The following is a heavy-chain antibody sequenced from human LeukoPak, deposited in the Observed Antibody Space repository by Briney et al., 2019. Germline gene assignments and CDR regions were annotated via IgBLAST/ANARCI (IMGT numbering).Heavy chain of an antibody. Sequence: ASVEVSCKASGYTFTNYGVSWVRQAPGQGLEWVGWINTDNGKTNYAQRLKGRITMTTDTATSTVYMELSSLRADDTAVYYCARDLFPYYYLLAPLDAWGQGTLLTVSS. CDR2: INTDNGKT. D-gene: IGHD3-10*02. CDR3: ARDLFPYYYLLAPLDA. V-gene: IGHV1-18*01. J-gene: IGHJ5*02. CDR1: GYTFTNYG.